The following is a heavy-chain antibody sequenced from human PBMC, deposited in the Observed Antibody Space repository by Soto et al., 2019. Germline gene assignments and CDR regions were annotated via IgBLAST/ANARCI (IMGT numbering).Heavy chain of an antibody. Sequence: EVQLVESGGGLVQPGGSLRLSCVASGFTFTNYWIHWVRQTPGEGLVWVSRIKGDVITTNYADSVKGRFTISRDNAKNTLFLQMNSLRAEDTAVYYCAIGAFGADYLDSWGQGTLVIVS. J-gene: IGHJ4*02. CDR3: AIGAFGADYLDS. CDR1: GFTFTNYW. V-gene: IGHV3-74*01. D-gene: IGHD3-3*01. CDR2: IKGDVITT.